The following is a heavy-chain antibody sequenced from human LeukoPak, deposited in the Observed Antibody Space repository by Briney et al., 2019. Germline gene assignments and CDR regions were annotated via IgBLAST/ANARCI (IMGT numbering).Heavy chain of an antibody. CDR3: ARDEPTVTTGPPVGS. V-gene: IGHV3-74*01. CDR1: GFTFETYW. D-gene: IGHD4-17*01. Sequence: GGSLRLSCAASGFTFETYWMHWVRHAPGKGLEWVSCINGYGSITNYADSVKGRFTISRDNAKNTLYLQMNSLRVEDTAVYYCARDEPTVTTGPPVGSWGQGTLVTVSS. J-gene: IGHJ4*02. CDR2: INGYGSIT.